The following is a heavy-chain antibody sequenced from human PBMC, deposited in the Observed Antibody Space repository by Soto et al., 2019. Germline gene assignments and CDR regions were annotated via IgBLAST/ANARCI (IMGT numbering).Heavy chain of an antibody. CDR2: IIPIFGTA. D-gene: IGHD2-2*01. CDR3: ARAEGYCSSTSCYHLYYYYYSGMDV. V-gene: IGHV1-69*01. CDR1: GGTFSSYA. Sequence: QVQLVQSGAEVKKPGSSVKVSCKASGGTFSSYAISWVRQAPGQGLEWMGGIIPIFGTANYAQKFQGRGTSTADEPTSTAYMELSSLRSEDTAVYYCARAEGYCSSTSCYHLYYYYYSGMDVWGQGTTVTVSS. J-gene: IGHJ6*02.